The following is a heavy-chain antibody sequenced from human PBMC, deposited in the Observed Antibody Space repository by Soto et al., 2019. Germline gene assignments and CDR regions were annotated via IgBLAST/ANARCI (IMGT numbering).Heavy chain of an antibody. CDR3: ARKHSPDGYNPYYFHY. CDR2: IYPGDSDT. J-gene: IGHJ4*02. D-gene: IGHD5-12*01. Sequence: PGWSLKISCQGSGYTVSSSWIGWVLQMPGKGLEWMGSIYPGDSDTRYSPSFQGQVTISADMSISTAYVQWRSLKASDTAMYYCARKHSPDGYNPYYFHYWGQGTLVTVSS. V-gene: IGHV5-51*01. CDR1: GYTVSSSW.